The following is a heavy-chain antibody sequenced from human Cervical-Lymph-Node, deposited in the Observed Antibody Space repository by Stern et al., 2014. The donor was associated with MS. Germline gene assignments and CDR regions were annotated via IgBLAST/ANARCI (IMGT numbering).Heavy chain of an antibody. J-gene: IGHJ4*02. D-gene: IGHD5-18*01. CDR3: ARAEYSYGYHFDY. Sequence: QLVQSGGGLVQPGGSLRLSCAASGFTFSSYWMHWVRHAPGKGLVWVSRINSDGSSTSYADSVKGRFTISRDNAKNTLYLQMNSLRAEDTAVYYCARAEYSYGYHFDYWGQGTLVTVSS. CDR1: GFTFSSYW. CDR2: INSDGSST. V-gene: IGHV3-74*02.